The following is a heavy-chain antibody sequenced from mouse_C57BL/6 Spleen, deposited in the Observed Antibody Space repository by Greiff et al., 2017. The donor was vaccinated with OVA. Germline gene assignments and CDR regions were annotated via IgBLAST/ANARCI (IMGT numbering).Heavy chain of an antibody. CDR2: ISDGGSYT. CDR1: GFTFSSYA. Sequence: DVQLQESGGGLVKPGGSLKLSCAASGFTFSSYAMSWVRQTPEKRLEWVATISDGGSYTYYPDNVKGRFTISRDNAKNNLYLQMSHLKSEDTAMYYCARDERYAMDYWGQGTSVTVSS. V-gene: IGHV5-4*01. J-gene: IGHJ4*01. CDR3: ARDERYAMDY.